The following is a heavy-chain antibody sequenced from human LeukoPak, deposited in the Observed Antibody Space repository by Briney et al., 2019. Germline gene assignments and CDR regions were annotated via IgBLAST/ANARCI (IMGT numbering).Heavy chain of an antibody. Sequence: SGTLSLTCTVSGDSISSSNYYWGWIRQPPGKGMEWIGSIFFSGTAYYNPSLKSRVTISVDTSKNQFSLKLSSVTAADTALYYCARSQFGYSYGSFSYWGRGTLVTVSS. CDR3: ARSQFGYSYGSFSY. CDR1: GDSISSSNYY. CDR2: IFFSGTA. V-gene: IGHV4-39*01. J-gene: IGHJ4*02. D-gene: IGHD5-18*01.